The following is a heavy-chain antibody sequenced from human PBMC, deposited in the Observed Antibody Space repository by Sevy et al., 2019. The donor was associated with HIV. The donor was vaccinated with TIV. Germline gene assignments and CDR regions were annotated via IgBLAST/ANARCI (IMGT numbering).Heavy chain of an antibody. V-gene: IGHV4-59*01. CDR1: GGSMNSYY. J-gene: IGHJ4*02. CDR3: VRAANNNGGMFFDS. CDR2: INYSGYT. Sequence: SETLSLTCSVSGGSMNSYYWSWIRQPPGKGLEWVVFINYSGYTNYNPSLKRRVTMSIDSSKNHFSLKVTSVIAADTAMYYCVRAANNNGGMFFDSWAQGTLVTVSS. D-gene: IGHD4-17*01.